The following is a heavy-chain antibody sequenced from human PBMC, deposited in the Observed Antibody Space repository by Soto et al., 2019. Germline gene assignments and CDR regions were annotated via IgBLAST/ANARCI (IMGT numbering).Heavy chain of an antibody. Sequence: SETLSLTCTVSGFSISSGFYWGWVRQPPGKGLEWIGAIYHSGTTYSNPSLKSRITMAIDTSKNQFSLSLASVAAADTAMYYCARGMNPQDYWGQGTLVTVSS. CDR1: GFSISSGFY. V-gene: IGHV4-38-2*02. J-gene: IGHJ4*02. D-gene: IGHD6-13*01. CDR3: ARGMNPQDY. CDR2: IYHSGTT.